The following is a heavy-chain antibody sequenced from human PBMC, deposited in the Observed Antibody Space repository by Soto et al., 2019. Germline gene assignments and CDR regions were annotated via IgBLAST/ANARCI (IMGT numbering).Heavy chain of an antibody. J-gene: IGHJ4*02. V-gene: IGHV1-8*01. CDR3: ASFGYYDSSGYYYALGY. CDR1: GYTFTSYD. D-gene: IGHD3-22*01. Sequence: ASVKVSCKASGYTFTSYDINWVRQATGQGLEWMGWMNPNSGNTGYAQKFQGRVTMTRNTSISTAYMELSSLRSEDTAVYYCASFGYYDSSGYYYALGYWGQGTLVTVSS. CDR2: MNPNSGNT.